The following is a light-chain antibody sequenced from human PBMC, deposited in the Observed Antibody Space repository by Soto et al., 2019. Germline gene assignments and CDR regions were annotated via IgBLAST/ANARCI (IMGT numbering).Light chain of an antibody. CDR3: AAWDDSLNGSLV. V-gene: IGLV2-14*01. CDR2: EVS. J-gene: IGLJ2*01. Sequence: QSVLTQPASVSGSPGQSITISCTGTSSDVGGYNYVSWYQQHPGKAPKLMIYEVSNRPSGVSSRFSGSKSGNTASLAISGLRDEDEADYYCAAWDDSLNGSLVFGGGTKVTVL. CDR1: SSDVGGYNY.